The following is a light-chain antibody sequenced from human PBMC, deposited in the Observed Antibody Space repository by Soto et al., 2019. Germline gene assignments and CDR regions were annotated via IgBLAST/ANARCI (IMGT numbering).Light chain of an antibody. V-gene: IGLV2-14*01. CDR2: EVN. CDR1: RSDIGDSNF. J-gene: IGLJ1*01. CDR3: SSYPSSSTPLV. Sequence: QSALTQPASVSGSPGQSVTISCTGPRSDIGDSNFISWYQHSPGKAPRLLIYEVNNRPSGVSKRFSGSKAGNTASLTISGLLDDDEADYFCSSYPSSSTPLVFGTGTKVTVL.